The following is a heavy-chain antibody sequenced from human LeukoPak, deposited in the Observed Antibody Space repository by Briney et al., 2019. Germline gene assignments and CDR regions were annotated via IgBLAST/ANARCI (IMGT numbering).Heavy chain of an antibody. D-gene: IGHD3-16*02. J-gene: IGHJ4*02. CDR2: INHSGST. CDR1: GGSFSGYY. Sequence: SETLSLTCAVYGGSFSGYYWSWIRQPPGKGLEWIGEINHSGSTSYNPSLKSRVTISVDTSKNQFSLKLSSMTAADTAVYYCARGRYVWGSYRAYFDYWGQGTLVTVSS. V-gene: IGHV4-34*01. CDR3: ARGRYVWGSYRAYFDY.